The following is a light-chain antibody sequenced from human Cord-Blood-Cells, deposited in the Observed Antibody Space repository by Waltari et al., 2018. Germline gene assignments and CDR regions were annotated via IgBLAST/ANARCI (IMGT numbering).Light chain of an antibody. CDR1: SSDVGGYNY. CDR3: SSYTSSSTYV. Sequence: QSALTQPASVSGSPGQQITISCTGTSSDVGGYNYVSWYQQHPGKAPKLMIYDVSNRPSGVSNRFSGSKSGNTASLTISGLQAEDEADYYCSSYTSSSTYVFGTGTKVTVL. CDR2: DVS. J-gene: IGLJ1*01. V-gene: IGLV2-14*03.